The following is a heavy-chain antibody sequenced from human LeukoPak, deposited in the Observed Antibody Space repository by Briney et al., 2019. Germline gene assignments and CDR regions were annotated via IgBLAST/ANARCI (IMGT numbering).Heavy chain of an antibody. CDR1: GFTFSSYA. CDR3: AREGRWPRAFDI. Sequence: PGRSLRLSCAASGFTFSSYAMHWVRQAPGKGLEWVAVISYDGSNKYYADSVKGRFTISRDNSKNTLYLQMNSLRAEDTSVYCCAREGRWPRAFDIGGQGTMVTVSS. CDR2: ISYDGSNK. J-gene: IGHJ3*02. D-gene: IGHD5-12*01. V-gene: IGHV3-30-3*01.